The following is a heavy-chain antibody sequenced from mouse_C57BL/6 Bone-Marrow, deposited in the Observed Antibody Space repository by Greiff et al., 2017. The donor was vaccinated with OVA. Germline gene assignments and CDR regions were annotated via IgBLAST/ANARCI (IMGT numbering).Heavy chain of an antibody. D-gene: IGHD2-2*01. CDR3: HYGYDDGYFDY. CDR1: GYTFTSNW. Sequence: QVQLKESGPELVRPGASVKISCKAPGYTFTSNWMQWVRQRPGQGLEWIGEIFPGSGSTYYNEKFKGKATLTVDTSSSTAYMQLSSLTSEDSAVYFCHYGYDDGYFDYWGQGTTLTVSS. V-gene: IGHV1-56*01. J-gene: IGHJ2*01. CDR2: IFPGSGST.